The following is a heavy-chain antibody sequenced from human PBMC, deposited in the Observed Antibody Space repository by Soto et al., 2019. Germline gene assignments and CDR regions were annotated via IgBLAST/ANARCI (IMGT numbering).Heavy chain of an antibody. CDR1: GLTVSNSY. Sequence: EVQLVESGGGLVQPGGSLRLSCAASGLTVSNSYMNWVRRAPGKGLEWVSIIYSGGTTYYADSVKGRFTSSRDNSKNTLYLQMHSLRADDTAMYYCARDTTVTTPTYFASWGQGTLVIVSS. D-gene: IGHD4-17*01. CDR3: ARDTTVTTPTYFAS. V-gene: IGHV3-66*01. J-gene: IGHJ4*02. CDR2: IYSGGTT.